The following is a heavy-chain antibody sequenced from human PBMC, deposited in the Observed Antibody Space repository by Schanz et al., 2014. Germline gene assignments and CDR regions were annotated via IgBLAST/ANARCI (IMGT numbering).Heavy chain of an antibody. CDR3: AKGRFGELSAFDI. D-gene: IGHD3-10*01. V-gene: IGHV3-23*04. CDR1: GFIVRSNY. Sequence: EVQLVESGGGLVQPGGSLRLSCAVSGFIVRSNYMTWVRQARGKGLEWVSALSEGGGGTHYADSVTGRFTISRDNAKNTLYLQMNSLRAEDTAVYYCAKGRFGELSAFDIWGQGTMVTVSS. J-gene: IGHJ3*02. CDR2: LSEGGGGT.